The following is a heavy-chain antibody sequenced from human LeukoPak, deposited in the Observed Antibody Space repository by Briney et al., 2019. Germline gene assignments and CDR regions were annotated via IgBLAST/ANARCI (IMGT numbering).Heavy chain of an antibody. Sequence: PSETLSLTCTVSGGSISSSSYYWSWPRQPPGKGLEWVGYIYYSGSTNYNPSLKSRVTISVDTSKNQFSLKLSSVTAADTAVYYCARLMGPRDSSGYYYDAFDIWGQGTMVTVSS. J-gene: IGHJ3*02. D-gene: IGHD3-22*01. CDR2: IYYSGST. CDR3: ARLMGPRDSSGYYYDAFDI. CDR1: GGSISSSSYY. V-gene: IGHV4-61*01.